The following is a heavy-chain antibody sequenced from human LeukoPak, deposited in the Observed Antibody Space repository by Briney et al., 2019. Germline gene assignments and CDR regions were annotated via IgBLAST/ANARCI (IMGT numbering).Heavy chain of an antibody. Sequence: PGGSLRLSCAGSGFTFSSYAMHWVRQAPGKGLEWVAVISYDGSNKYYADSVKGRFTISRDNSKNTLYLQMNSLRAEDTAVYYCARYCSSTSCYSPGSFDYWGQGTLVTVSS. CDR3: ARYCSSTSCYSPGSFDY. CDR1: GFTFSSYA. V-gene: IGHV3-30-3*01. J-gene: IGHJ4*02. CDR2: ISYDGSNK. D-gene: IGHD2-2*01.